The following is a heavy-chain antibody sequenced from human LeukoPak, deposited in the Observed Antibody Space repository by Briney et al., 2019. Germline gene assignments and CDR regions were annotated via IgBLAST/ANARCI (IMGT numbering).Heavy chain of an antibody. J-gene: IGHJ4*02. D-gene: IGHD2-21*02. Sequence: GGSLRLSCAASGFTFNNYAMSWVRQAPGKGLEWVSAISGSGGSTYSADSVKGRFTISRDNSKSTLYLQMDSLRAGDTAVYYCARQGDTGSWYFDYWGQGTLVTVSS. CDR2: ISGSGGST. V-gene: IGHV3-23*01. CDR1: GFTFNNYA. CDR3: ARQGDTGSWYFDY.